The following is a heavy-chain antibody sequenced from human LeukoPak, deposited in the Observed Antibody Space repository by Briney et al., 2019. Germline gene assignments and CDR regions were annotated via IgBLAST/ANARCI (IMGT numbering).Heavy chain of an antibody. V-gene: IGHV3-74*01. D-gene: IGHD5-18*01. Sequence: GGSRRLSCAASGFTFSTYWMYGFRQAPGRGLVWVSRINGDGTTTSYAESVKGRFTNSRDNAENTLYLQINSLRAEDTAVYYCARSGGYNRLDYWGQGTLVTVSS. CDR3: ARSGGYNRLDY. CDR2: INGDGTTT. CDR1: GFTFSTYW. J-gene: IGHJ4*02.